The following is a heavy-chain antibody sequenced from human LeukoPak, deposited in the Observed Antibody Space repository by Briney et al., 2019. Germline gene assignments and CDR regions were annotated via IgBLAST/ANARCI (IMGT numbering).Heavy chain of an antibody. Sequence: PGGSLILSCAASGFPLSSYSMNWVRQAPGKGLEWVSSIRSSSSYIYYADSVKGRFTISRDNAKNSLYLQMNSLRAEDTAVYYCARDSFYYDSSGYPRGDYWGQGTLVTVSS. CDR1: GFPLSSYS. CDR3: ARDSFYYDSSGYPRGDY. J-gene: IGHJ4*02. D-gene: IGHD3-22*01. CDR2: IRSSSSYI. V-gene: IGHV3-21*01.